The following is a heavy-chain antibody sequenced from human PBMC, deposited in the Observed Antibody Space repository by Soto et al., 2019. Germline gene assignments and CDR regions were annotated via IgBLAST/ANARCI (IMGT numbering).Heavy chain of an antibody. J-gene: IGHJ5*02. V-gene: IGHV1-2*02. CDR1: GYTFTDYY. Sequence: ASVKVSCKASGYTFTDYYIPWVRQAPGQGLEWMGWINPNSGGTNYAQKFQGRVTMTRDTSISTAYMELSRLISDDTAVYYCARGDVRVVASFDPWGQGALVTVSS. D-gene: IGHD2-15*01. CDR2: INPNSGGT. CDR3: ARGDVRVVASFDP.